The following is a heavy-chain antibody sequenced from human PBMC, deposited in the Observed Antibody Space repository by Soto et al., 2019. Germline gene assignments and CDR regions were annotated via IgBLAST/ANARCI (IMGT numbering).Heavy chain of an antibody. Sequence: QLQLQESGPGLVKPSETLSLTCTVSGGSISSRSYHWGWIRQPPGKGLEWIGSFYYSGSTHYNPSLKSRVTISVDTSKNQFSLNLRSVTAADTAVYYCARHDGVVVIAAIDYWGQGTLVTVSS. CDR2: FYYSGST. V-gene: IGHV4-39*01. CDR3: ARHDGVVVIAAIDY. CDR1: GGSISSRSYH. J-gene: IGHJ4*02. D-gene: IGHD2-21*01.